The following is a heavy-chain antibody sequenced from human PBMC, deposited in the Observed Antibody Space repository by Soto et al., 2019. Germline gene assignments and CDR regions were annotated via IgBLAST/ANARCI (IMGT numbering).Heavy chain of an antibody. CDR2: INPHGGST. J-gene: IGHJ5*02. Sequence: GXSVKGACKAARDSLTSYYINWVRQAPGQGLEWMGVINPHGGSTAYAQKFKCRVTLTRDTSASTVYMEVSSLTSEDTAMYYCARSSGGNFGIIIEGTNWFAPWGQGTLVTVSS. V-gene: IGHV1-46*01. CDR3: ARSSGGNFGIIIEGTNWFAP. D-gene: IGHD1-26*01. CDR1: RDSLTSYY.